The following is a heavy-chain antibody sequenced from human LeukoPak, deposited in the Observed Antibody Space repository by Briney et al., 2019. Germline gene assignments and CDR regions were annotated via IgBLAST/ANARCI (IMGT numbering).Heavy chain of an antibody. V-gene: IGHV3-23*01. J-gene: IGHJ4*02. CDR2: ISGSGGST. CDR3: AKEGYDILTGYFYFDY. D-gene: IGHD3-9*01. Sequence: GGSLRLSRAASGFTFSSYAMSWVRQAPGKGLEWVSAISGSGGSTYYADSVKGRFTISRDNSKNTLYLQMNSLRAEDTAVYYCAKEGYDILTGYFYFDYWGQGTLVTVPS. CDR1: GFTFSSYA.